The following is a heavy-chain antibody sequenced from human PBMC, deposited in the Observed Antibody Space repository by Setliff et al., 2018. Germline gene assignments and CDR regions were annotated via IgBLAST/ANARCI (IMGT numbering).Heavy chain of an antibody. Sequence: PSETLSLTCAVSGYSISSGYYWAWIRQPPGKGLEWIGSIYHSGSTYYNPSLKSRVTISVDTSKNQFSLKLSSVTAADTAVYYCARHSSRPYWGQGTLVTVSS. CDR1: GYSISSGYY. V-gene: IGHV4-38-2*01. CDR3: ARHSSRPY. J-gene: IGHJ4*02. CDR2: IYHSGST.